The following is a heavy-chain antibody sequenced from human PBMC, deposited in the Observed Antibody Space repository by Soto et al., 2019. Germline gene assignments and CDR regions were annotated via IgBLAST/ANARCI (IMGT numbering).Heavy chain of an antibody. Sequence: SGTLSISCAVYGGSFSGYYWSWIRKPPGKGLEWIGEINHSGSTNYNPSLKSRVTISVDTSKNQFSLKLSSVTAADTAVYYCARVTGYSNWFDPSGRGTLVTVSS. CDR3: ARVTGYSNWFDP. D-gene: IGHD3-9*01. CDR1: GGSFSGYY. CDR2: INHSGST. V-gene: IGHV4-34*01. J-gene: IGHJ5*02.